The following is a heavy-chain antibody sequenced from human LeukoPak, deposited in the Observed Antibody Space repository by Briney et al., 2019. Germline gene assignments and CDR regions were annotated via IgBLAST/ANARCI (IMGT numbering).Heavy chain of an antibody. CDR1: GGSISSYY. J-gene: IGHJ5*02. CDR2: IYYSGST. Sequence: SETLSLTCTVSGGSISSYYWSWIRQPPGKGLEWIGYIYYSGSTNYNPSLKSRVTISVDTSKNQLSLKLSSMTAADTAVYYCARREGYYGSGSRYNWFDPWGQGTLVTVSS. D-gene: IGHD3-10*01. CDR3: ARREGYYGSGSRYNWFDP. V-gene: IGHV4-59*08.